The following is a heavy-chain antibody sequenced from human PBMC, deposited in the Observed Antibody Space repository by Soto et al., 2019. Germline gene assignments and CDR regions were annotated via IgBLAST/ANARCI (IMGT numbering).Heavy chain of an antibody. Sequence: EVQLVESGGGLVQPGGSLRLSCAASGFTFSSYDMHWVRQATGKGLEWVSAIGTAGDTYYPGSVKGRFTISRENAKNSLYLQMNSLRAGDTAVYYCARALGRVYGIAYYCGMDVWGQGTTVTVSS. J-gene: IGHJ6*02. V-gene: IGHV3-13*01. CDR2: IGTAGDT. D-gene: IGHD6-13*01. CDR1: GFTFSSYD. CDR3: ARALGRVYGIAYYCGMDV.